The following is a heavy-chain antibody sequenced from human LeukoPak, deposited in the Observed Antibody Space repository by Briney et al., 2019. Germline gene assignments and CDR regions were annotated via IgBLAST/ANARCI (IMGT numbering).Heavy chain of an antibody. D-gene: IGHD3-10*01. CDR3: TTDKAAYSYGSGSYYNWYYYYGMDV. V-gene: IGHV3-15*01. J-gene: IGHJ6*04. CDR2: IKSKTDGGAT. Sequence: GGSLRLSCAASGFTFSNAWMSWVRQAPGKGLEWVVLIKSKTDGGATDYAAPVKGRFTISRDDSKNKLYLQMNSLKTEDTAAYYCTTDKAAYSYGSGSYYNWYYYYGMDVWGKGTTVTVSS. CDR1: GFTFSNAW.